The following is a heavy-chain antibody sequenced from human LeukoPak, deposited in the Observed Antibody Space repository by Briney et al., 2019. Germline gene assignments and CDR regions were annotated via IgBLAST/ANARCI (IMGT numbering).Heavy chain of an antibody. Sequence: SVKVSCKASGGTFSSYAISWVRQAPGQGLEWMGGIIPIFGTANYAQKFQGRVTITADKSTSTAYMELSRLRSDDTAVYYCARDPPDYGSGSYYNVFDPWGQGTLVTVSS. CDR1: GGTFSSYA. V-gene: IGHV1-69*06. CDR2: IIPIFGTA. J-gene: IGHJ5*02. CDR3: ARDPPDYGSGSYYNVFDP. D-gene: IGHD3-10*01.